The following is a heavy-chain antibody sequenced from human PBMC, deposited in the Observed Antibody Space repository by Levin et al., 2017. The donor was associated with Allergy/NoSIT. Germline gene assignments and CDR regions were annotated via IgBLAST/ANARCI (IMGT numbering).Heavy chain of an antibody. CDR1: GGSVSSGSYF. J-gene: IGHJ6*02. Sequence: SCTVSGGSVSSGSYFWSWIRQPPGKGLELIGYIYYSGTTNYNSSLKSRVTISVDTSKNQFSLNLSSVTAADTAVYYCARAMVRRVIPRDYYYGMDVWGQGTTVTVSS. D-gene: IGHD3-10*01. CDR3: ARAMVRRVIPRDYYYGMDV. V-gene: IGHV4-61*01. CDR2: IYYSGTT.